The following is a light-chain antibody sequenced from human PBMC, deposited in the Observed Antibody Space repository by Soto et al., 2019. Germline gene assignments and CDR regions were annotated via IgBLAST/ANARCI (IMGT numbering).Light chain of an antibody. CDR1: QSISSY. V-gene: IGKV1-39*01. J-gene: IGKJ5*01. CDR2: AAS. CDR3: QQSYSTPIT. Sequence: DIQMTQSPSSLSASVGDRVAITCRASQSISSYLNWYQQKPGKAPKVLIYAASNLQSGVPSRFSGSGSGTDFTLTISSLQPEAFATYYCQQSYSTPITFGQGTRLEIK.